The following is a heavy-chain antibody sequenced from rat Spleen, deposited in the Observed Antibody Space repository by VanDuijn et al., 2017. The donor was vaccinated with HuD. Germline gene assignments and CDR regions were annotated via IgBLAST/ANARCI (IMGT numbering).Heavy chain of an antibody. V-gene: IGHV5-31*01. CDR1: GFTFNNYW. CDR2: ITNSGGST. J-gene: IGHJ2*01. Sequence: EVQLVESGGGLVQPGRSLILSCIASGFTFNNYWMTWIRQAPGKGLEWVASITNSGGSTYYRDSVQGRFTISRDNAKSTLYLQMNSLRSEDTATYYCTREGTMVPDYWGQGVMVTVSS. D-gene: IGHD1-3*01. CDR3: TREGTMVPDY.